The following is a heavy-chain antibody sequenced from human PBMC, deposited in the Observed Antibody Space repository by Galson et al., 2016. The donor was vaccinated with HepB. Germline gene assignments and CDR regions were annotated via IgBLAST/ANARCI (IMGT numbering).Heavy chain of an antibody. J-gene: IGHJ4*02. V-gene: IGHV1-46*01. CDR3: ARDLGGRVTGADY. D-gene: IGHD2-15*01. Sequence: SVKVSCKASGYTFIHFYMHWVRQAPGQGLEWMAMINPTGGTATYAQKFQGRVTVTRDTSTSTVYMELKSLKSEDTAVYYCARDLGGRVTGADYWGRGTLVTVSS. CDR2: INPTGGTA. CDR1: GYTFIHFY.